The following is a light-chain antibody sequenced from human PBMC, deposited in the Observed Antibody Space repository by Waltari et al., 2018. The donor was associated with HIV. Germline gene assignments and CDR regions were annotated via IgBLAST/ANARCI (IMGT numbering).Light chain of an antibody. CDR3: SSVANSVTLSVL. V-gene: IGLV2-14*01. CDR1: SSDIGYYNY. J-gene: IGLJ3*02. Sequence: SITISCSGTSSDIGYYNYVSWYQQHPGKAPKLMIYEVSNRPSGISNRFSGSKSGNTASLTISALQAEDEADYFCSSVANSVTLSVLFGGGTKLTVL. CDR2: EVS.